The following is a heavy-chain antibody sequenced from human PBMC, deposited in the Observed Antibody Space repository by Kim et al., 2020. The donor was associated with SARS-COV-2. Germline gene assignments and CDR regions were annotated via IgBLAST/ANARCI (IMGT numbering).Heavy chain of an antibody. D-gene: IGHD2-15*01. V-gene: IGHV4-31*03. CDR1: GGSISSGGYY. CDR2: IYYSGST. Sequence: SETLSLTCTVSGGSISSGGYYWSWIRQHPGKGLEWIGYIYYSGSTYYNPSLKSRVTISVDTSKNQFSLKLSSVTAADTAVYYCARDVLGAHPTKYCSGGSCYGGGGYGMDVWGQGTTVTVSS. CDR3: ARDVLGAHPTKYCSGGSCYGGGGYGMDV. J-gene: IGHJ6*02.